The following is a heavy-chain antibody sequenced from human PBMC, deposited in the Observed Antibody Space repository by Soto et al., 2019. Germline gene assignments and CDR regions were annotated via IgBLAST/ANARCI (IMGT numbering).Heavy chain of an antibody. V-gene: IGHV3-15*01. CDR3: TTSNLGVDF. D-gene: IGHD1-1*01. CDR1: GLIFSDVW. CDR2: IKTKPDDGTI. Sequence: LRLSCAASGLIFSDVWMTWVRQAPGKGLEWVGRIKTKPDDGTIDYAAPVRGRFTISRDDSKNTLYLQMTSLTPDDTGVYYCTTSNLGVDFWGPGTMVTVYS. J-gene: IGHJ4*02.